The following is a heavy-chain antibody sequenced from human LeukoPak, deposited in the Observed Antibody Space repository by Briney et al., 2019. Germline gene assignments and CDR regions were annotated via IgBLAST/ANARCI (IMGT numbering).Heavy chain of an antibody. Sequence: ASVKVSCKASGHTFTGYYMHWVRQAPGQGLEWMGWINANSGDANYAQKFQGRVTITADESTSTAYMELSSLRSEDTAVYYCARYSSSWYFDYWGQGTLVTVSS. J-gene: IGHJ4*02. V-gene: IGHV1-2*02. CDR3: ARYSSSWYFDY. CDR1: GHTFTGYY. D-gene: IGHD6-13*01. CDR2: INANSGDA.